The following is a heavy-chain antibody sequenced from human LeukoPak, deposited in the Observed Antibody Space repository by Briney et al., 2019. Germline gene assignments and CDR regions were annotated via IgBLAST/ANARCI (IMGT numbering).Heavy chain of an antibody. D-gene: IGHD3-3*01. Sequence: ASVKVSCKASGYTFTSYYMQWVRQAPGQGLEWMGRINPNSGGTNYAQKFQGRVTMTRDTSISTAYMELSRLRSDDTAVYYCARATYYDFWSGYVQSENWFDPWGQGTLVTVSP. J-gene: IGHJ5*02. CDR1: GYTFTSYY. V-gene: IGHV1-2*06. CDR3: ARATYYDFWSGYVQSENWFDP. CDR2: INPNSGGT.